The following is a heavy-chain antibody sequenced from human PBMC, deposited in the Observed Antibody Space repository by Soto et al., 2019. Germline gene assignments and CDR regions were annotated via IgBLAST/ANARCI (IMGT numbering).Heavy chain of an antibody. CDR1: GFTFSSYG. J-gene: IGHJ4*02. CDR2: ISYDGSNK. CDR3: AKDRADGPIDY. V-gene: IGHV3-30*18. Sequence: PGGSLRLSCAASGFTFSSYGMHWVRQAPGKGLEWVAVISYDGSNKYYADSVKGRFTISRDNSKNTLYPQMNSLRAEDTAVYYCAKDRADGPIDYWGQGTLVTVSS.